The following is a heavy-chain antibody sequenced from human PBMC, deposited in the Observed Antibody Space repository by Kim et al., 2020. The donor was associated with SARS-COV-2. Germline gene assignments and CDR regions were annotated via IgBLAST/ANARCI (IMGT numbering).Heavy chain of an antibody. CDR3: ASDYDSSSFDY. Sequence: GGSLRLSCAASGFTFSSYAMHWVRQAPGKGLEWVAVISYDGSNKYYADSVKGRFTLSRDNSKNTLYLQMNSLRAEDTAVYYCASDYDSSSFDYWGQGSMV. D-gene: IGHD6-13*01. CDR1: GFTFSSYA. V-gene: IGHV3-30-3*01. CDR2: ISYDGSNK. J-gene: IGHJ4*02.